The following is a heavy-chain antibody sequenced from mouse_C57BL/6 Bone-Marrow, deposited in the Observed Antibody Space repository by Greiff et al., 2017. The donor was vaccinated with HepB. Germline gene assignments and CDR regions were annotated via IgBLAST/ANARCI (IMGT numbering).Heavy chain of an antibody. CDR2: IDPENGDT. Sequence: DVQLVESGAELVRPGASVKLSCTASGFNIKDDYMHWVKQRPEQGLEWIGWIDPENGDTEYASKFQGKATITADTSSNTAYLQLSSLTSEDTAVYYCTFTRDYFDYWGQGTTLTVSS. V-gene: IGHV14-4*01. D-gene: IGHD3-1*01. CDR3: TFTRDYFDY. J-gene: IGHJ2*01. CDR1: GFNIKDDY.